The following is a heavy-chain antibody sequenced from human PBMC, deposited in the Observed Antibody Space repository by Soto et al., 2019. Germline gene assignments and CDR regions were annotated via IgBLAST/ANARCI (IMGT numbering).Heavy chain of an antibody. J-gene: IGHJ2*01. CDR3: ARGGSLYWYFDL. CDR2: INAGNGNT. CDR1: GYTFTNYA. Sequence: GASVKVSCKASGYTFTNYAMHWVRQAHGQRLEWMGWINAGNGNTKYSQKFQGRVTITRDTSASTAYMELSSLRSEDTAVYYCARGGSLYWYFDLWGRGTLVTVSS. D-gene: IGHD1-26*01. V-gene: IGHV1-3*01.